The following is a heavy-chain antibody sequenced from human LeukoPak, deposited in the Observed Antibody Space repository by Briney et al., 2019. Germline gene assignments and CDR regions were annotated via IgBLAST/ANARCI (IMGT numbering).Heavy chain of an antibody. CDR1: GFTFSSYS. D-gene: IGHD5-24*01. V-gene: IGHV3-21*01. CDR2: ISSSSSYI. J-gene: IGHJ5*02. CDR3: ARVEDGYENWFDP. Sequence: GGSLRLSCAASGFTFSSYSMNWVRQAPGKGLEWVSSISSSSSYIYYADSVKGRFTISRDNAKNTLYLQMNSLRAEDTAVYYCARVEDGYENWFDPWGQGTLVTVSS.